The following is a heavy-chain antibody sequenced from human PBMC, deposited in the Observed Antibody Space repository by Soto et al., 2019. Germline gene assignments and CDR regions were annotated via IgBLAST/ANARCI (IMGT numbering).Heavy chain of an antibody. CDR1: GFTFASYA. J-gene: IGHJ4*02. V-gene: IGHV3-23*01. D-gene: IGHD3-16*01. CDR2: LYGNSGGI. Sequence: GGSLRLSCAASGFTFASYAMTWVRQAPGKGLECVAGLYGNSGGIQYSDSVKGRFTISRDNSKNIVYLQMNSLRVEDTAVYFCAKDAGPADGVGLMDHWGQGTLVTVSS. CDR3: AKDAGPADGVGLMDH.